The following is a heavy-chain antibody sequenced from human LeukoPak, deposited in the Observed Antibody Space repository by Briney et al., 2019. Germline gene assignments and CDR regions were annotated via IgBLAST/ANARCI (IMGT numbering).Heavy chain of an antibody. Sequence: GASVKVSCKASGYTFTNYAFTWVRQAPGQGLQWMGWISAYNDNTNYAQILQGRVTMTTDTSTSTAYMELRSLRSDDTAVYFCARVSSGWYSDFDYWGQGTLVTVSS. CDR3: ARVSSGWYSDFDY. V-gene: IGHV1-18*01. J-gene: IGHJ4*02. D-gene: IGHD6-19*01. CDR2: ISAYNDNT. CDR1: GYTFTNYA.